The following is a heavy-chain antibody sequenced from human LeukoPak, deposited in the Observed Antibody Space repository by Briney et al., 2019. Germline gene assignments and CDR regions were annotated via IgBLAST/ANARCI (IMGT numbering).Heavy chain of an antibody. CDR3: ARGVPTGVDYFDY. V-gene: IGHV3-7*01. Sequence: GGSLRLSCAASGFTFDDYAMHWVRQAPGKGLEWVANIKQDGSEKYYVDSVKGRFTISRDNAKNSLSLQMNSLRAEDTAVYYCARGVPTGVDYFDYWGQGTLVTVSS. CDR1: GFTFDDYA. J-gene: IGHJ4*02. D-gene: IGHD2-8*02. CDR2: IKQDGSEK.